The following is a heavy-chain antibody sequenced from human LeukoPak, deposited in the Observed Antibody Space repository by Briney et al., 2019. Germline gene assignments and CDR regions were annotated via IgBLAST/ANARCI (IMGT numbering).Heavy chain of an antibody. V-gene: IGHV3-33*01. CDR2: IWYDGSEQ. Sequence: GGSLRLSCAASGFTSSTYAIHWVRQAPGKGLEWVAVIWYDGSEQYYADSVKGRFIISRDNSKSTSDLQMNSLRAEDTAVYYCAREGDSRWGELSPWGQGTLVTVSA. CDR3: AREGDSRWGELSP. CDR1: GFTSSTYA. D-gene: IGHD3-16*02. J-gene: IGHJ1*01.